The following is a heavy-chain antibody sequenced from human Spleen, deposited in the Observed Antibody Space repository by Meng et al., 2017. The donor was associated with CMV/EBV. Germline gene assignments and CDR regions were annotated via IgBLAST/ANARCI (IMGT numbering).Heavy chain of an antibody. CDR3: ASPEEDIVVVPAALDY. CDR1: GFTFSSYA. J-gene: IGHJ4*02. D-gene: IGHD2-2*01. V-gene: IGHV3-30-3*01. Sequence: GESLKISCAASGFTFSSYAMHWVRQAPGKGLEWVAVISYDGSNKYYADSVKGRFTISRDNSKNTLYLQMNSLRAEDTAVYYCASPEEDIVVVPAALDYWGQGTLVTVS. CDR2: ISYDGSNK.